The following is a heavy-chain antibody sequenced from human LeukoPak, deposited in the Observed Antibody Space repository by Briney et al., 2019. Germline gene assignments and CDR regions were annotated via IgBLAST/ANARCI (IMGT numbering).Heavy chain of an antibody. D-gene: IGHD1-1*01. CDR3: ARLHDYYFDY. CDR1: GGSISSYY. CDR2: IYYSGST. Sequence: SETLSLTCTVSGGSISSYYWSWIRQPPGKGLEWIGSIYYSGSTYYNPSLKSRVTISVDTSKNQFSLKLSSVTAADTAVYYCARLHDYYFDYWGQGTLVTVSS. J-gene: IGHJ4*02. V-gene: IGHV4-59*05.